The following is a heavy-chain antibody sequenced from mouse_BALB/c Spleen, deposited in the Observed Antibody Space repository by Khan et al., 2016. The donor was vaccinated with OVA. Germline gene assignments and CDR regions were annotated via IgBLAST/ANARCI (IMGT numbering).Heavy chain of an antibody. V-gene: IGHV1-4*01. D-gene: IGHD1-1*01. CDR2: IHPNSGYT. CDR1: GYTFTSYT. J-gene: IGHJ4*01. CDR3: ARDFQYYGSRDAMDY. Sequence: QVRLQQSGTELARPGASVKMSCKASGYTFTSYTIHWVKQRPGQGLDWIGYIHPNSGYTTYNQKFKGKATLTADKSSSTAYMQLNSLTSEDSAVYYCARDFQYYGSRDAMDYWGQGTSVTVSS.